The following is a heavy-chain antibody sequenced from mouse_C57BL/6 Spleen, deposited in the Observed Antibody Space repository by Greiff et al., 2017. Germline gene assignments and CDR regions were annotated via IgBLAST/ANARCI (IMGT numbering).Heavy chain of an antibody. CDR3: ARHSSSYYYFDY. CDR1: GYTFTDYY. J-gene: IGHJ2*01. Sequence: VQLQQSGAELVRPGASVKLSCKASGYTFTDYYINWVKQRPGQGLEWIARIYPGSGNTYYNEKLKGKATLTAEKSSSTAYMQLSSLTSEDSAVYICARHSSSYYYFDYWGQGTTLTVSS. D-gene: IGHD1-1*01. CDR2: IYPGSGNT. V-gene: IGHV1-76*01.